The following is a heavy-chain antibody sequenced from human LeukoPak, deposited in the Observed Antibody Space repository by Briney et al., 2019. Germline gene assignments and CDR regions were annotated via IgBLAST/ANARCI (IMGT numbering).Heavy chain of an antibody. V-gene: IGHV3-23*01. J-gene: IGHJ4*02. CDR1: GFTISNSA. CDR2: MSTSGDFT. CDR3: AKRGTASESYYLDS. Sequence: GGSLILSCAASGFTISNSAMSWVRQAPGKGLEWVAGMSTSGDFTYYADSVKGRFTISRDNSKKTLDLQLDSLRVEDTAVYYCAKRGTASESYYLDSWGQGVLVTVAP. D-gene: IGHD3-10*01.